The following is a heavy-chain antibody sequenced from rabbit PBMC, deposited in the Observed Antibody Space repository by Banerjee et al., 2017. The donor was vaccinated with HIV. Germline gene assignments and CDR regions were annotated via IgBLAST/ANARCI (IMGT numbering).Heavy chain of an antibody. V-gene: IGHV1S45*01. CDR1: GVTLSSYW. CDR3: ALDWAASNGYCDAYEFNL. J-gene: IGHJ4*01. D-gene: IGHD1-1*01. Sequence: EQVVESGGSLVKPWDSLTLTCKSSGVTLSSYWMWGSRQGPGKGLEWLACIVAVCSGTTGSASWANGRFSISTISSTSLTLQMLSVTGVATADYVCALDWAASNGYCDAYEFNLWGPGTLVTVS. CDR2: IVAVCSGTT.